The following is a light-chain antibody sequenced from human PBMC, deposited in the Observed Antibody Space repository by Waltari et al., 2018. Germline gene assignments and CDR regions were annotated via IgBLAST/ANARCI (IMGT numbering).Light chain of an antibody. J-gene: IGKJ1*01. V-gene: IGKV3-20*01. CDR3: QHYVRLPVT. Sequence: EIVLTQSPGTLSLSPGERVTLSCRASQSIGTFLAWYQQKPGQPPSLLIYGASIRATGIPDRVSGSGSGTDFSLTISRLEPEDFAVYYCQHYVRLPVTFGQGTKVEIK. CDR2: GAS. CDR1: QSIGTF.